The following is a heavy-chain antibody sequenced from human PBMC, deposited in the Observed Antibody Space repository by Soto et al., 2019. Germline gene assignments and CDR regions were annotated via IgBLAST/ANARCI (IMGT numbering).Heavy chain of an antibody. J-gene: IGHJ4*02. CDR3: ARDGWLRFTTKQYFDY. D-gene: IGHD5-12*01. CDR2: ISSSSSYI. V-gene: IGHV3-21*01. CDR1: GFTFSSYS. Sequence: GGSLRLSCAASGFTFSSYSMNWVRQAPGKGLEWVSSISSSSSYIYYADSVKGRFTISRDNAKNSLYLQMNSLRAEDTAVYYCARDGWLRFTTKQYFDYWGQGTLVTVSS.